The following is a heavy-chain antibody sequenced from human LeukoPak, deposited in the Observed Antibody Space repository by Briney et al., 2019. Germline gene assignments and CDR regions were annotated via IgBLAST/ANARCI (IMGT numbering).Heavy chain of an antibody. CDR3: AKVSHRDYYDSSGYYYSGDYFDY. CDR1: GFTFSSYG. Sequence: GGSLRLSCAASGFTFSSYGMHWVRQAPGKGLEWVAFIRYDGSNKYYADSVKGRFTISRDNSKNTLYLQMNSLRAEDTAVYYCAKVSHRDYYDSSGYYYSGDYFDYWGQGTLVIVSS. J-gene: IGHJ4*02. D-gene: IGHD3-22*01. CDR2: IRYDGSNK. V-gene: IGHV3-30*02.